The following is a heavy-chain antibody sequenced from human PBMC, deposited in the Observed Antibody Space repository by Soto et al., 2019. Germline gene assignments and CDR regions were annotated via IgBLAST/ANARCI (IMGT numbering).Heavy chain of an antibody. Sequence: QVQLVQSGAEVKKPGASVKVSCKASGYTFTSYGISWVRQAPGQGLEWMGWISAYNGNTNYAQKLQGRVTMTTDTPTSTAYMELRSLRSDDTAVYYWARGPPYYDFWSGYYGLGAYYYYYMDVWGKGTTVTVSS. CDR2: ISAYNGNT. D-gene: IGHD3-3*01. CDR3: ARGPPYYDFWSGYYGLGAYYYYYMDV. J-gene: IGHJ6*03. CDR1: GYTFTSYG. V-gene: IGHV1-18*01.